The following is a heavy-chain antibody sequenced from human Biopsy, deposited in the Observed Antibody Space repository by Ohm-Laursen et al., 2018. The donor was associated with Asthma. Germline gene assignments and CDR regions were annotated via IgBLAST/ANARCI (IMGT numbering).Heavy chain of an antibody. CDR1: GGTFNTYV. CDR3: AQKAGSCISRTCYSLDF. D-gene: IGHD2-2*01. CDR2: INSVFGTT. V-gene: IGHV1-69*13. J-gene: IGHJ4*02. Sequence: ASVKVSCKSLGGTFNTYVIGWARQAPGQGLEWMGGINSVFGTTTYPQKFQDRVTITADDSTSTVYMELSSLRSEDTAVYYCAQKAGSCISRTCYSLDFWGQGTLVTVSS.